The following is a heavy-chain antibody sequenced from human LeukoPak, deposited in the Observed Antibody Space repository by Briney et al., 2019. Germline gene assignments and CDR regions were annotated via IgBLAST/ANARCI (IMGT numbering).Heavy chain of an antibody. V-gene: IGHV3-23*01. J-gene: IGHJ4*02. D-gene: IGHD3-22*01. CDR2: ISGTGRST. Sequence: GGSLRLSCAASGFTFNNYAMTWVRQAPGKGLEWVSAISGTGRSTYYADSVKGRFTISRDSLRNSLYLHMNSLRDEDTAVYFCARDLAPYYYDSSGYYLDSWGQGTLVTVSS. CDR3: ARDLAPYYYDSSGYYLDS. CDR1: GFTFNNYA.